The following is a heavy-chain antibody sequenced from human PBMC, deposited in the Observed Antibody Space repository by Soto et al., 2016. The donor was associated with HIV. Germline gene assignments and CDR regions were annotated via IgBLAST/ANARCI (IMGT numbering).Heavy chain of an antibody. Sequence: QVQLVQSGAEVKKPGSSVKVSCKASGGTFSSHAISWVRQAPGQGLEWLGKIIVIFGIANYAEKFQGRVTITADESTSTAYMELSSLRSEDTAVYYCAKGPEGSYYYFHMDVWGKGTTVTVSS. CDR2: IIVIFGIA. V-gene: IGHV1-69*15. CDR3: AKGPEGSYYYFHMDV. CDR1: GGTFSSHA. J-gene: IGHJ6*03.